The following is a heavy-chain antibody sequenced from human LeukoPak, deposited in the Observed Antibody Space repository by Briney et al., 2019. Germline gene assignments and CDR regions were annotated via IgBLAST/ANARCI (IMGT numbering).Heavy chain of an antibody. CDR1: GFTFSNYA. D-gene: IGHD3-16*01. CDR2: ISDSGGST. J-gene: IGHJ4*02. CDR3: ARVFWGSIMTTHHFDY. Sequence: GGSLRLSCAASGFTFSNYAMTWVRQAPGKGLEWVSTISDSGGSTDYADSVKGRFTISRDNSKDTLYLQMNSLRADDTAIYYCARVFWGSIMTTHHFDYWGQGTLVTVSS. V-gene: IGHV3-23*01.